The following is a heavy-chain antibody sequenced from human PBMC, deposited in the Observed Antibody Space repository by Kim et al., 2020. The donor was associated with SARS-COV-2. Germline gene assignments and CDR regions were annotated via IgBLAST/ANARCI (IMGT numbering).Heavy chain of an antibody. J-gene: IGHJ6*02. Sequence: SVKVSCKASGGTFSSYAISSVRQAPGQGLEWMGGIIPIFGTANYAQKFQGRVTITADESTSTAYMELSSLRSEDTAVYYCARFIVGATTYSYYYYGMDVWGQGTTVTVSS. D-gene: IGHD1-26*01. CDR3: ARFIVGATTYSYYYYGMDV. V-gene: IGHV1-69*13. CDR2: IIPIFGTA. CDR1: GGTFSSYA.